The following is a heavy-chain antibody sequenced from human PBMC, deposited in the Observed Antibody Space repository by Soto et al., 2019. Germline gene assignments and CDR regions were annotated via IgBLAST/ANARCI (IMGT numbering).Heavy chain of an antibody. CDR3: ARTGDLVARMDV. Sequence: QVQLQESGPGLVKPSETLSLTCTVSGGSISSYYWSWIRQPPGKGLEWIGYIYYSGSTNYNPSLKSRVTISVDTSKNQFSLKLSSVTAADTAVYYCARTGDLVARMDVWGKGTTVTVSS. V-gene: IGHV4-59*08. CDR1: GGSISSYY. D-gene: IGHD7-27*01. CDR2: IYYSGST. J-gene: IGHJ6*04.